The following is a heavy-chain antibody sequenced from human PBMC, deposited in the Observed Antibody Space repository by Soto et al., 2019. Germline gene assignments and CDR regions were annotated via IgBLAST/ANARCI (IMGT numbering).Heavy chain of an antibody. Sequence: SETLSLTCTVSGDSISAYYWSWIRQPPGKGLEWIGHIYYSGITTYNPSFKSRVTISIDTSKNQFFLKLSSVTAADTAVYYCARGNWFDPWGQGTLVTVS. CDR3: ARGNWFDP. CDR1: GDSISAYY. CDR2: IYYSGIT. V-gene: IGHV4-59*01. J-gene: IGHJ5*02.